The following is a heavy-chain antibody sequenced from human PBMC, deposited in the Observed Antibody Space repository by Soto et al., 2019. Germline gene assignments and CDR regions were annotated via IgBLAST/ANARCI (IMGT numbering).Heavy chain of an antibody. Sequence: QVQLQESGPGLVKPSQTLSLTCTVSGGSISSGGYYWSWIRQHPGKGLEWIGYIYYSGSTYYNPSLKSRVTISVDTSKNQFSLKLSSVTAADTAVYYCARDGALQDDIVVVPGDYYGMDVWGQGTTVTVSS. V-gene: IGHV4-31*03. J-gene: IGHJ6*02. CDR2: IYYSGST. D-gene: IGHD2-2*01. CDR3: ARDGALQDDIVVVPGDYYGMDV. CDR1: GGSISSGGYY.